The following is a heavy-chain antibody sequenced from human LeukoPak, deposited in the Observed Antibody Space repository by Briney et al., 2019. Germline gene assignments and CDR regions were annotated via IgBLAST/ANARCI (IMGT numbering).Heavy chain of an antibody. V-gene: IGHV3-30*02. CDR3: AREHYNLLTGRGGNFDY. D-gene: IGHD3-9*01. CDR2: IRYDGNNK. CDR1: GFTFSDYS. J-gene: IGHJ4*02. Sequence: PGGSLRLSCAASGFTFSDYSMHWVRQAPGKGLNWVAFIRYDGNNKYYADSVKGRFTISRDNSKNMLYLEMNSLSTEDTAVYYCAREHYNLLTGRGGNFDYWGQGTLVTVSS.